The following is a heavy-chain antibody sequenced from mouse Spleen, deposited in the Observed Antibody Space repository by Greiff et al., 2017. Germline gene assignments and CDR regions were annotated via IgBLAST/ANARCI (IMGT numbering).Heavy chain of an antibody. CDR2: ISSGSSTI. CDR1: GFTFSDYG. D-gene: IGHD2-10*02. Sequence: EVKLVESGGGLVKPGGSLKLSCAASGFTFSDYGMHWVRQAPEKGLEWVAYISSGSSTIYYADTVKGRFTISRDNAKNTLFLQMTSLRSEDTAMYYCARKEYGNPAWFAYWGQGTLVTVSA. J-gene: IGHJ3*01. CDR3: ARKEYGNPAWFAY. V-gene: IGHV5-17*01.